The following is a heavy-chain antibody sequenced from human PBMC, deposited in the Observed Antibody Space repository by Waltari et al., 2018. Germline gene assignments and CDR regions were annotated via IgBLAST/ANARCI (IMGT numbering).Heavy chain of an antibody. J-gene: IGHJ4*02. V-gene: IGHV4-34*01. CDR3: ARRAKSLYGLGEYYFDY. Sequence: QVQLQQWGAGLLKPSETLSLTCAVYGGSFSGYYWSWIRQPPGKGLEWIGEINHSGSTNYNPSLKSRVTISVDTSKNQFSLKLSSVTAADTAVYYCARRAKSLYGLGEYYFDYWGQGTLVTVSS. CDR1: GGSFSGYY. CDR2: INHSGST. D-gene: IGHD3-16*02.